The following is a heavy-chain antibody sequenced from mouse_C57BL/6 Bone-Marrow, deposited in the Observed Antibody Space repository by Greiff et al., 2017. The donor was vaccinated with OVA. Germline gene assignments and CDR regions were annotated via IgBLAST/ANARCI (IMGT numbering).Heavy chain of an antibody. J-gene: IGHJ2*01. CDR3: ARALYDVDY. CDR1: GFTFSSYA. V-gene: IGHV5-4*01. D-gene: IGHD1-1*01. Sequence: EVQRVESGGGLVKPGGSLKLSCAASGFTFSSYAMPWVRQTPEKRLEWVATISDGGSYTYYPDNVKGRFTISRDNAKNNLYLQMSHLKSEDTAMYYCARALYDVDYWGQGTTLTVSS. CDR2: ISDGGSYT.